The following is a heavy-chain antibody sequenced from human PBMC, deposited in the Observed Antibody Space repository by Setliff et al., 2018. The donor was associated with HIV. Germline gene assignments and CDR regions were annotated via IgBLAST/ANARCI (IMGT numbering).Heavy chain of an antibody. CDR2: IYDSGSA. CDR3: ARQGGLDTSMSDAFDI. Sequence: PSETLSLTCNVSGASISNNYWSWVRQSPGKTLEWIGYIYDSGSAIYNPSFRSRVTISLETSKNQFSLKMTSVTAADTAVYYCARQGGLDTSMSDAFDIWGQGTMVTVSS. CDR1: GASISNNY. J-gene: IGHJ3*02. D-gene: IGHD5-18*01. V-gene: IGHV4-59*08.